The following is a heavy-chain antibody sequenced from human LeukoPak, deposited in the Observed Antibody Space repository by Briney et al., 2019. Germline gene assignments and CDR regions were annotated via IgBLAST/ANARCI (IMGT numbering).Heavy chain of an antibody. V-gene: IGHV4-34*01. Sequence: SETLSLTCAVYGGSFSGYYWSWIRQPPGKGLEWIGEINHSGSTNYNPSLKSRVTISVDTSKNQFSLKLSSVTAADTAVYYCARGSSYYGSGSYYRRGYYFDYWGQGTLVTVSS. CDR3: ARGSSYYGSGSYYRRGYYFDY. J-gene: IGHJ4*02. D-gene: IGHD3-10*01. CDR2: INHSGST. CDR1: GGSFSGYY.